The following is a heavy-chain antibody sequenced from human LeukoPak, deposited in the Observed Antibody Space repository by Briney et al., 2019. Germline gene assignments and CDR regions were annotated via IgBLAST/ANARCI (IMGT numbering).Heavy chain of an antibody. CDR2: MHYSGIT. Sequence: SETLSLTCVVSGGSISSGSHYWGWIRQPPGKGLEWTGSMHYSGITYYNPSLTSRVTISVETSKNQFSLRLTSVTAADTAVYYCARYPYSDSGVWQAFDYWGQGTLVTVSS. V-gene: IGHV4-39*01. J-gene: IGHJ4*02. CDR3: ARYPYSDSGVWQAFDY. CDR1: GGSISSGSHY. D-gene: IGHD5-12*01.